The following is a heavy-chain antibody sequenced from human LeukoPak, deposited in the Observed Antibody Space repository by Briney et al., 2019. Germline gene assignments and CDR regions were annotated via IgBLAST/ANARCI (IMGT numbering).Heavy chain of an antibody. CDR2: ISYSGST. V-gene: IGHV4-39*07. Sequence: ETLSLTCTVSGGSISTSSYYWGWIRLPPGKGLEWIGSISYSGSTYYNPSLKSRVTISVDTSKNQFSLKLSSVTAADAAVYYCARGWPRWLQLHRWFDPWGQGTLVTVSS. J-gene: IGHJ5*02. CDR3: ARGWPRWLQLHRWFDP. D-gene: IGHD5-24*01. CDR1: GGSISTSSYY.